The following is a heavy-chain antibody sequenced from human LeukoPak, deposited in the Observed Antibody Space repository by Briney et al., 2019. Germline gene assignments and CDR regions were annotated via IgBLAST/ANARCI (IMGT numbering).Heavy chain of an antibody. J-gene: IGHJ6*02. V-gene: IGHV3-30-3*01. CDR1: GFTFSSYA. CDR2: ISYDGSNK. D-gene: IGHD2-2*01. Sequence: GGSLRLSCAASGFTFSSYAMHWVRQAPGKGLEWVAVISYDGSNKYCADSVKGRFTISRDNSKNTLYLQMNSLRAEDTAVYYCARDPHEYCSSTSCYGMVYYYYGMDVWGQGTTVTVSS. CDR3: ARDPHEYCSSTSCYGMVYYYYGMDV.